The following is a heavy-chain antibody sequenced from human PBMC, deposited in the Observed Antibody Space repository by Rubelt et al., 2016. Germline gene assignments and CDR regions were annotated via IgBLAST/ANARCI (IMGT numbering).Heavy chain of an antibody. CDR1: GYSFTSYW. CDR2: IDPSDSYT. D-gene: IGHD3-3*01. V-gene: IGHV5-10-1*01. J-gene: IGHJ4*02. Sequence: EVQLVQSGPEVKKPGESLKISCKGSGYSFTSYWISWVRQMPGKGLEWMGRIDPSDSYTNYSPSFQGHVTISADKSISTAYLQWSSLKASDTAMYYCAIYDFWSGYYLDYWGQGTLVTVSS. CDR3: AIYDFWSGYYLDY.